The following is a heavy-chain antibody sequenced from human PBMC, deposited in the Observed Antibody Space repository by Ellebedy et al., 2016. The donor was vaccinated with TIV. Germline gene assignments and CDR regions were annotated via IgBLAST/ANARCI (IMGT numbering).Heavy chain of an antibody. V-gene: IGHV3-30*02. J-gene: IGHJ6*02. D-gene: IGHD3-16*01. CDR2: VRSDGTTK. CDR3: VKGAYPVPTVMAV. CDR1: GFSVSG. Sequence: PGGSLRLSCATSGFSVSGMHWVRQAPGQGLEWVAFVRSDGTTKYYMDSVKGRFTISRDISKNTLDLQMNRLRTEDTGVYYCVKGAYPVPTVMAVWGQGTMVIVSS.